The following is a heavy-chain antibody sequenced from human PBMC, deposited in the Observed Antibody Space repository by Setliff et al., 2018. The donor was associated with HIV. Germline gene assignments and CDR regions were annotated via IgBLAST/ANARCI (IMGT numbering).Heavy chain of an antibody. V-gene: IGHV1-69*13. CDR3: ARGAPPGNPGHLDY. CDR1: GGTFSNSG. J-gene: IGHJ4*02. Sequence: SVKVSCKASGGTFSNSGISWVRQAPGQGLEWMGEIIPMYDPPVYAQRFQGRVTITADESTTTVYMELSNLISDDTATYFCARGAPPGNPGHLDYWGQGTLVTVSS. D-gene: IGHD6-13*01. CDR2: IIPMYDPP.